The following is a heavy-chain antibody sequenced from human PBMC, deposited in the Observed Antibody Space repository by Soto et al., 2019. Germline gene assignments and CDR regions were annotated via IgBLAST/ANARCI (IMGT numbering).Heavy chain of an antibody. CDR1: GYKFTSSW. V-gene: IGHV5-51*01. Sequence: GESLKISCRTSGYKFTSSWIAWVRQMPGKGLEWMGIIFPSDSDTRYSPSFQGQVTISADRSTSTVFLQWASLKAPDTAVYFCARKDKSGYFNWFDPWGQGTLVTVSS. CDR2: IFPSDSDT. J-gene: IGHJ5*02. CDR3: ARKDKSGYFNWFDP. D-gene: IGHD3-22*01.